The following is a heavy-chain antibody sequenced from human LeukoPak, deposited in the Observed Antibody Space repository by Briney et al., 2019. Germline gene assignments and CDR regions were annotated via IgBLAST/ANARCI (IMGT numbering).Heavy chain of an antibody. J-gene: IGHJ4*02. CDR3: AREQPRSTGETDY. Sequence: GGSLRLSCAASGFTFIDSYMSWIRQAPGKGLEWVSYISSNGMSTYYADSVKSRFTISRDNAKKSLYLQMNSLTVEDTAVYYCAREQPRSTGETDYWGQGTLVTVSS. D-gene: IGHD2-8*02. CDR2: ISSNGMST. CDR1: GFTFIDSY. V-gene: IGHV3-11*04.